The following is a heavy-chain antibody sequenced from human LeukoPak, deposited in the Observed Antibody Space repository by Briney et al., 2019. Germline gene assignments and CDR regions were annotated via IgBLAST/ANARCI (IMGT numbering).Heavy chain of an antibody. CDR2: IYYSGST. CDR1: GGSISSSSYY. V-gene: IGHV4-39*01. CDR3: AVKYSSSWLN. J-gene: IGHJ4*02. Sequence: RTSETLSLTCTVSGGSISSSSYYWGWIRQPPGKGLEWIGSIYYSGSTYYNPSLKSRVTISVDTSKNQFSLKLSSVTAADTAVYYCAVKYSSSWLNWGQGTLVTVSS. D-gene: IGHD6-13*01.